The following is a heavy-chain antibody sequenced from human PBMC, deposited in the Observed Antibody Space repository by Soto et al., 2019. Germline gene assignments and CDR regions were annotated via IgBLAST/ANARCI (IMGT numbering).Heavy chain of an antibody. V-gene: IGHV1-8*01. Sequence: ASVKVSCKASGYTFTSYDINWVRQATGQGLEWKGWMNPNSGNTGYAQKFQGRVTMTRNTSISTAYMELSSLRSEDTAVYYCARGSKELMVYVPTKYSYYYMAVWGKGTTVTVSS. CDR2: MNPNSGNT. CDR1: GYTFTSYD. CDR3: ARGSKELMVYVPTKYSYYYMAV. D-gene: IGHD2-8*01. J-gene: IGHJ6*03.